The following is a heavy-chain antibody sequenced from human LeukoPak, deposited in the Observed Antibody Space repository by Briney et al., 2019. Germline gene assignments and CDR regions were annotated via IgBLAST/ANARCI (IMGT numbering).Heavy chain of an antibody. CDR3: ARALGGYCSSTSCIHIDY. V-gene: IGHV4-34*01. CDR2: INHSGST. J-gene: IGHJ4*02. CDR1: GGSFSGYY. Sequence: LETLSLTCAVYGGSFSGYYWSWIRQPPGKGLEWIGEINHSGSTNYNPSLKSRVTISVDTSKNQFSLKLSSVTAADTAVYYCARALGGYCSSTSCIHIDYWGQRTQVTVSS. D-gene: IGHD2-2*01.